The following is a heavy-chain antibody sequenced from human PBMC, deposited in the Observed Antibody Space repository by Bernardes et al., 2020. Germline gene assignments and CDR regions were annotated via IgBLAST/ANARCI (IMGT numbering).Heavy chain of an antibody. V-gene: IGHV3-21*03. CDR1: GFTVSSYS. J-gene: IGHJ4*02. CDR3: ARVLENNSAYYSTPLDS. CDR2: MSSSSSAI. Sequence: GVSLRRSCAGSGFTVSSYSMNWVRQAPGKGLEWVSYMSSSSSAIDYAESVKGRIIISRDNAKNSLYLQMNSLRDDDTAVYYCARVLENNSAYYSTPLDSWSQGTLVTVSS. D-gene: IGHD3-22*01.